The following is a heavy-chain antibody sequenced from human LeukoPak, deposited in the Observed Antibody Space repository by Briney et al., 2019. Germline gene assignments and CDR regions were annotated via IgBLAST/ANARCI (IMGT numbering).Heavy chain of an antibody. V-gene: IGHV4-34*01. Sequence: SETLSLTCAVYGGSFSGYYWSWIRQPPGKGLEWLGEINHSGSTNYNPSLKSRVTISVDTSKNQFSLKLSSVTAADTAVYYCARGIAVAGIGLHNWFDPWGQGTLVTVSS. CDR1: GGSFSGYY. J-gene: IGHJ5*02. CDR3: ARGIAVAGIGLHNWFDP. D-gene: IGHD6-19*01. CDR2: INHSGST.